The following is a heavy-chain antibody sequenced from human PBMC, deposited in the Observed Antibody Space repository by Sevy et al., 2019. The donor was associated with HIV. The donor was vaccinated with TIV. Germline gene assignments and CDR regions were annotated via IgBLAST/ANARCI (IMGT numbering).Heavy chain of an antibody. J-gene: IGHJ5*02. CDR3: ARDSGYSSNWFDP. Sequence: GGSLRLSCAASGFTFSSYSMNWVRQAPGKGLEWVSYISSSSSTIYYADSVKGRFTISRDNAKNSLYLQMNSLRGEDTAVYYCARDSGYSSNWFDPWGQGTLVTVSS. D-gene: IGHD5-18*01. CDR1: GFTFSSYS. CDR2: ISSSSSTI. V-gene: IGHV3-48*01.